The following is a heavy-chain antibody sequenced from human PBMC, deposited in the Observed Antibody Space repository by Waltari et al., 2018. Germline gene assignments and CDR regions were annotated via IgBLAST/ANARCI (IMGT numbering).Heavy chain of an antibody. J-gene: IGHJ4*02. D-gene: IGHD3-3*01. CDR2: IYTRGST. CDR1: GGSISSGSYY. CDR3: ARGIIFGVVIDYFDY. V-gene: IGHV4-61*02. Sequence: QVQLQESGPGLVKPSQTLSLTCTVSGGSISSGSYYWSWIRQPAGKGLEWIGRIYTRGSTNYNPALKSRVTISVDTSKNQFALKLSSVTAADTAVYYCARGIIFGVVIDYFDYWGQGTLVTVSS.